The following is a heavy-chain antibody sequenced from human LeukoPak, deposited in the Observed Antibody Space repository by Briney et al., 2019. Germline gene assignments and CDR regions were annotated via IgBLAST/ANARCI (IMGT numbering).Heavy chain of an antibody. Sequence: SVKVSCKSSGCTFSSYAISWVRQAPGQGLEWMGGIIPIFGTANYAQKFQGRVTITTDESTSTAYMELSSLRSEDTAVYYCARVTGTTGYHLDYWGREPWSPSPQ. J-gene: IGHJ4*02. D-gene: IGHD1-7*01. CDR3: ARVTGTTGYHLDY. V-gene: IGHV1-69*05. CDR1: GCTFSSYA. CDR2: IIPIFGTA.